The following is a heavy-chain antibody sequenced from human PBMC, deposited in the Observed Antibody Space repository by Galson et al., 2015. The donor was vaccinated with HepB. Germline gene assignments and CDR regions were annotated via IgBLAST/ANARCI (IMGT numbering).Heavy chain of an antibody. CDR3: APRPGHYFGPGF. Sequence: SLRLSRAVPGFPFGTYAMSWARPAPGKGLECVTVITGSGGRTFYADSIQGRFTISRDNSKNTLYLQMNSLRVDDTAVYYCAPRPGHYFGPGFWGLGTLVTASS. J-gene: IGHJ4*01. V-gene: IGHV3-23*01. CDR1: GFPFGTYA. CDR2: ITGSGGRT. D-gene: IGHD2/OR15-2a*01.